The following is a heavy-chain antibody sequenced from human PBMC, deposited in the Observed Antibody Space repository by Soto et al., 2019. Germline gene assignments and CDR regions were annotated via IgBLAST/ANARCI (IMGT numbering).Heavy chain of an antibody. CDR3: ARDSLSFYYYAYFGMDV. V-gene: IGHV1-18*04. CDR1: GYTFTSYG. J-gene: IGHJ6*04. Sequence: QVQLVQSGAEVKKPGASVKVSCKASGYTFTSYGISWVRQAPGQGLEWMGWISAYNGNTNYAQKLQGRVTMTTDTSTSTAYMELRSLRSDDTAVYYCARDSLSFYYYAYFGMDVWGKGTTVTVSS. CDR2: ISAYNGNT.